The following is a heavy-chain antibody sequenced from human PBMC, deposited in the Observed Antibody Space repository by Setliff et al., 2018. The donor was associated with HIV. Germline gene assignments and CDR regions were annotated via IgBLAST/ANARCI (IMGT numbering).Heavy chain of an antibody. Sequence: SETLSLTCAVYGGSFSAYYWSWVRQPPEKGLEWIGEINPGGSATYNPSLKSRVTISVDTSKNQFSLKLNTVTAADTAIYYCVLLEVPFIEGIAPPLWGQGSLVTVPS. CDR3: VLLEVPFIEGIAPPL. J-gene: IGHJ4*02. CDR1: GGSFSAYY. D-gene: IGHD2-15*01. V-gene: IGHV4-34*01. CDR2: INPGGSA.